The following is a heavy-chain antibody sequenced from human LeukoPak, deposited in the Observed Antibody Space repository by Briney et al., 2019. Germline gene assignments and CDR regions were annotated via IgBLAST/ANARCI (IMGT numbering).Heavy chain of an antibody. D-gene: IGHD6-13*01. CDR2: IKSRTDGGTT. J-gene: IGHJ4*02. CDR1: GFNFNNAW. V-gene: IGHV3-15*07. CDR3: VKTGYSSSWWDDNFDY. Sequence: KSGGSLRLSCTTSGFNFNNAWMNWVRQAPGKGLEWVGRIKSRTDGGTTVYSAPVKGRFTISRDDSKNTLYLQMSSLRAEDTAVYYCVKTGYSSSWWDDNFDYWGQGTLVTVSS.